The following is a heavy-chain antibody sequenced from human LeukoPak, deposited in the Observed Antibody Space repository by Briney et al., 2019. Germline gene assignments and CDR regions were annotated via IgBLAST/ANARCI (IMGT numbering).Heavy chain of an antibody. D-gene: IGHD6-19*01. Sequence: ASVKVSRKASGYTFTSYGISWVRQAPGQGLEWMGWISAYNGNTNYAQKLQGRVTMTTEKSTSTAYMELRSLRSDDTAVYYCARDGRLVPLIYFQHWGQGTLVTVSS. CDR3: ARDGRLVPLIYFQH. V-gene: IGHV1-18*04. J-gene: IGHJ1*01. CDR1: GYTFTSYG. CDR2: ISAYNGNT.